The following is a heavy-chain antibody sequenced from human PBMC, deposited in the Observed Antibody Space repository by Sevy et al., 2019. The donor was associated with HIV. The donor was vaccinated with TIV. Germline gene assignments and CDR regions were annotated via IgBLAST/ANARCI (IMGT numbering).Heavy chain of an antibody. D-gene: IGHD3-16*01. CDR1: GFTFSNYW. V-gene: IGHV3-74*01. CDR3: ARYAYDSNFDY. Sequence: GGSLRLSCAASGFTFSNYWMHWVRQVPGKGPKWVSNIRGDGTTTVYPDSVKGRFTISRDNAKNTLYLQMNNLRAEDTATYYCARYAYDSNFDYWGQGTLVTVSS. J-gene: IGHJ4*02. CDR2: IRGDGTTT.